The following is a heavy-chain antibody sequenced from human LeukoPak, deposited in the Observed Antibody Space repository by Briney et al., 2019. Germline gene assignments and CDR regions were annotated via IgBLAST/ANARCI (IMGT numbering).Heavy chain of an antibody. CDR1: GYTFTSYD. Sequence: ASVKVSCKASGYTFTSYDINWVRQAPGQGLEWMGIINPSGGSTSYAQKFQGRVTMTRDMSTSTVYMELSSLRSEDTAVYYCAREVLHSTGGWFDPWGQGTLVTVSS. J-gene: IGHJ5*02. CDR3: AREVLHSTGGWFDP. D-gene: IGHD6-25*01. V-gene: IGHV1-46*01. CDR2: INPSGGST.